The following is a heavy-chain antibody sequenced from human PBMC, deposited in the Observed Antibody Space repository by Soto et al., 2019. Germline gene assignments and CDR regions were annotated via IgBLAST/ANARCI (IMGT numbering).Heavy chain of an antibody. CDR2: IYYSGST. V-gene: IGHV4-59*01. CDR3: ARAHGGSGYDFPVSPNWFDP. D-gene: IGHD5-12*01. Sequence: SETLSLTCTVSGGSISSYYWSWIRQPPGKGLEWIGYIYYSGSTNYNPSLKSRVTISVDTSKNQFSLKLSSVTAADTAVYYCARAHGGSGYDFPVSPNWFDPWGQGTLVTVSS. J-gene: IGHJ5*02. CDR1: GGSISSYY.